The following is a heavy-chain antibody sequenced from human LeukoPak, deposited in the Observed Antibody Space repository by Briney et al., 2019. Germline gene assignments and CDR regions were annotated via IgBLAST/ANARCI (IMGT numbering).Heavy chain of an antibody. Sequence: PGGSLRLSCAASGFTFNNFGMHWIRQAPGKGLEWVALVRSGGTDKYYADSVKGRFTISRDNSKNMVYLQMNSLRVGDTAVYYCAKDRDDYGDDCWGQGILVTVST. D-gene: IGHD4-17*01. CDR2: VRSGGTDK. J-gene: IGHJ4*02. V-gene: IGHV3-30*02. CDR1: GFTFNNFG. CDR3: AKDRDDYGDDC.